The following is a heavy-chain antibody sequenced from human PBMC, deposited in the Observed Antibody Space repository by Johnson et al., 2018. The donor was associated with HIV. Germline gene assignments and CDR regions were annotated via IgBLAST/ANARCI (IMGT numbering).Heavy chain of an antibody. CDR3: ASLIAAAGDDAFDI. V-gene: IGHV3-30*03. Sequence: QVQLVESGGGLVKREGSLRLSCAPSGFIFSNAWMSWVRQAPGKGLEWVAVISYDGSNKYYADSVKGRFTISSDNSKNTLYLQMNSLRAEDTAVYYCASLIAAAGDDAFDIWGQGTMVTVSS. J-gene: IGHJ3*02. CDR1: GFIFSNAW. D-gene: IGHD6-13*01. CDR2: ISYDGSNK.